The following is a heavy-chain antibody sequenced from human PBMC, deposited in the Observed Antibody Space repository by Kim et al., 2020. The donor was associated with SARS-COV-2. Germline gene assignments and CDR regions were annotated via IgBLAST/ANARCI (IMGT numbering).Heavy chain of an antibody. CDR3: ANVVYDSSGYYFGDAFDI. J-gene: IGHJ3*02. CDR1: GFTFSSYS. V-gene: IGHV3-21*01. CDR2: ISSSSSYI. Sequence: GGSLRLSCAASGFTFSSYSMNWVRQAPGKGLEWVSSISSSSSYIYYADSVKGRFTISRDNAKNSLYLQMNSLRAEDTAVYYCANVVYDSSGYYFGDAFDIWGQGTMVTVSS. D-gene: IGHD3-22*01.